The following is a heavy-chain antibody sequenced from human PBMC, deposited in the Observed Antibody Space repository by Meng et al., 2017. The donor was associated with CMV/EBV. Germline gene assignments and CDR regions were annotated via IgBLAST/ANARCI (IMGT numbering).Heavy chain of an antibody. CDR1: GYTFTGYY. J-gene: IGHJ6*02. D-gene: IGHD5-24*01. V-gene: IGHV1-2*02. Sequence: ASVKVSCKASGYTFTGYYMHWVRQAPGQGLEWMGWINPNSGGTNYAQKFQGRVTMTRDTSISTAYMELSRLRSDDTAVYYCARGSTPSKRWLQLHYYYYGMDVWGQGTTVTVSS. CDR2: INPNSGGT. CDR3: ARGSTPSKRWLQLHYYYYGMDV.